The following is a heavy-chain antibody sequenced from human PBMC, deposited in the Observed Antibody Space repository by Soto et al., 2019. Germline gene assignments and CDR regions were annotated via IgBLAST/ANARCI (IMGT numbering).Heavy chain of an antibody. CDR3: ARLSGDHSAFFSYGMDA. D-gene: IGHD2-21*01. Sequence: GGSLSLSRAASGFTFEPYWLTCVLQAPGKGPEWLSGINSDGTISSYADSVKGRFTISRDNARNTLSLQMNSLRADDTAVYYCARLSGDHSAFFSYGMDAWGQGTTVTVS. CDR2: INSDGTIS. CDR1: GFTFEPYW. V-gene: IGHV3-74*01. J-gene: IGHJ6*02.